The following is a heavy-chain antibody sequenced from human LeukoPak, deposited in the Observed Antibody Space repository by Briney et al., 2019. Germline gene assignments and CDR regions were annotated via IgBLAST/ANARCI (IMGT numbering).Heavy chain of an antibody. V-gene: IGHV3-48*01. D-gene: IGHD4-17*01. CDR1: GFSFSSYS. J-gene: IGHJ5*02. CDR3: AKALTVTTKNNWFDP. Sequence: PGGSLRLSCAASGFSFSSYSMNWVRQAPGKGLEWVSYISSSSSTIYYADSVKGRFTISRDNSMNTLYLQMNSLRAEDTAVYYCAKALTVTTKNNWFDPWGQGTLVTVSS. CDR2: ISSSSSTI.